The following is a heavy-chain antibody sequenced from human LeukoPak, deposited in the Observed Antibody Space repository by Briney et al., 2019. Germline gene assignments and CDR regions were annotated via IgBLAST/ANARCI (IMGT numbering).Heavy chain of an antibody. CDR2: INHSGST. CDR3: ARGYDFWSGYLFDY. CDR1: GGSFSGYY. J-gene: IGHJ4*02. D-gene: IGHD3-3*01. V-gene: IGHV4-34*01. Sequence: SETLSLTCAVYGGSFSGYYWSWIRQPPGKGLEWIGEINHSGSTNYNPSLKSRVTISVDTSKNQFSLKLSSVTAADMAVYYCARGYDFWSGYLFDYWGQGTLVTVSS.